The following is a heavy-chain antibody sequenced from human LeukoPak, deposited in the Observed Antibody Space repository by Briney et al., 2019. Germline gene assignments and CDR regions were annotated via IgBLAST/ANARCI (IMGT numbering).Heavy chain of an antibody. D-gene: IGHD6-19*01. CDR2: INPSGGST. CDR1: GCTFTSYY. Sequence: ASVKVSCKASGCTFTSYYMHWVRQAPGQGLEWMGIINPSGGSTSCAQKFQGRVTMTTDTSTNTAYMELRSLSSHDTAVYYCARDLKRGYSSGRYSWGTGSSNDYWGQGTLVTVSS. CDR3: ARDLKRGYSSGRYSWGTGSSNDY. J-gene: IGHJ4*02. V-gene: IGHV1-46*01.